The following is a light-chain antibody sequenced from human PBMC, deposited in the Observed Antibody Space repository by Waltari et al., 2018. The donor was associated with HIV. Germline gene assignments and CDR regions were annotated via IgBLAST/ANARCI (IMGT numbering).Light chain of an antibody. Sequence: EIVMTQSPPTLSVSPGGRATLSCRASQSVSNSLVWYQQRPGQAPRLLIYGASTRATGIPGRFSGSGSGTEFTLTINSLQSEDVAVYYCQQYNSWPRTFGQGTKVEVK. CDR3: QQYNSWPRT. CDR2: GAS. CDR1: QSVSNS. J-gene: IGKJ1*01. V-gene: IGKV3-15*01.